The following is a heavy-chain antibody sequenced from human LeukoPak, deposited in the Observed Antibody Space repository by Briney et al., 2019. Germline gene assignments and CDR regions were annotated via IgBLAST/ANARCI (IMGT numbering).Heavy chain of an antibody. V-gene: IGHV4-59*08. CDR2: IYYSGST. D-gene: IGHD2-2*01. CDR1: VALIWRYY. Sequence: SETLSLTCPLSVALIWRYYARCIRQPPGKGMEWIGFIYYSGSTHYNPSLKSRVTLSVDTSKNQFSLRLSSVTAADRAVYYCGRQHIQPPHLFDYWGQGTLVPVSS. J-gene: IGHJ4*02. CDR3: GRQHIQPPHLFDY.